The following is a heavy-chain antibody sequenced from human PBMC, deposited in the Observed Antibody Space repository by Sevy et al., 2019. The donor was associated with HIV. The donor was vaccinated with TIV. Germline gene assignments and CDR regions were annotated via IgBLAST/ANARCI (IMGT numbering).Heavy chain of an antibody. CDR1: GFTFNNYN. CDR3: ARGPPDRSYDYFYY. D-gene: IGHD3-22*01. CDR2: VRGSSNYI. V-gene: IGHV3-21*06. J-gene: IGHJ4*02. Sequence: GGSLRLSCETSGFTFNNYNMNWVRKAPGKGLEWVSSVRGSSNYIYYAESVKGRVIISRDKTKNTLYLQMNSLRVDDTARYYCARGPPDRSYDYFYYWGQGTLVTVSS.